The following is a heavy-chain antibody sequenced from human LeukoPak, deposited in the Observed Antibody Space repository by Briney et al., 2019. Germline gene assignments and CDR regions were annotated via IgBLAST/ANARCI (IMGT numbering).Heavy chain of an antibody. V-gene: IGHV3-30*02. J-gene: IGHJ4*02. D-gene: IGHD3-10*01. Sequence: GGPLRLSCAASGFTFSSYGMHWVRQAPGKGLEWVAFIRYDGSNKYYADSVKGRFTISRDNSKNTLYLQMNSLRAEDTAVYYCAKDYYGSGSYPYHFDYWGQGTLVTVSS. CDR3: AKDYYGSGSYPYHFDY. CDR1: GFTFSSYG. CDR2: IRYDGSNK.